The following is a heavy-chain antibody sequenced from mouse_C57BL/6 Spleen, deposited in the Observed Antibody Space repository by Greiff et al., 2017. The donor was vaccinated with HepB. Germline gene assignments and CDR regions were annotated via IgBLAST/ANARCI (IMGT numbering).Heavy chain of an antibody. D-gene: IGHD1-1*01. V-gene: IGHV1-42*01. CDR1: GYSFTGYY. Sequence: VQLQQSGPELVKPGASVKISCKASGYSFTGYYMNWVKQSPEKSLEWIGEINPSTGGTTYNQKFKAKATLTVDKSSSTAYMQLKSLTSEDSAVYYCARSYYGSSSLYWYFDVWGTGTTVTVSS. J-gene: IGHJ1*03. CDR2: INPSTGGT. CDR3: ARSYYGSSSLYWYFDV.